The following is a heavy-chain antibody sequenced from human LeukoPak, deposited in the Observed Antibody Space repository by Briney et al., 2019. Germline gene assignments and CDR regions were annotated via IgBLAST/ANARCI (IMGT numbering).Heavy chain of an antibody. CDR1: GYTLTELS. D-gene: IGHD5-18*01. CDR3: ATAAGYSYGNWFDP. J-gene: IGHJ5*02. Sequence: GASVKVSCKVSGYTLTELSMHWVRQAPGKGLEWMGGFDPEDGETIYAQKFQGRVTMTEDTSTDTAYMELSSLRSEDTAVYYCATAAGYSYGNWFDPWRQGTQATVSS. CDR2: FDPEDGET. V-gene: IGHV1-24*01.